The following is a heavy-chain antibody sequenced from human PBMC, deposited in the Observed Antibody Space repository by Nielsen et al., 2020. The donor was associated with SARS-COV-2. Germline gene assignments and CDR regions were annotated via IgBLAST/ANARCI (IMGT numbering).Heavy chain of an antibody. V-gene: IGHV3-23*01. D-gene: IGHD6-19*01. J-gene: IGHJ6*02. CDR3: TRRVAGGTMDV. CDR2: IGVSGGGT. CDR1: GFIFSNFA. Sequence: GGSLRLSCPASGFIFSNFAMNWVRQAPGKGLEWVSTIGVSGGGTYYADSLKGRFTISRDNSKNTLYLQMNSLGADDTAIYYCTRRVAGGTMDVWGQGTTVTVSS.